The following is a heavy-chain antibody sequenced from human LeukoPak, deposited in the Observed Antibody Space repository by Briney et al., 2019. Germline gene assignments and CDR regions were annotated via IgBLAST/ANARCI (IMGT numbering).Heavy chain of an antibody. CDR2: IYYSGST. CDR1: GGSISSYY. D-gene: IGHD2-2*01. Sequence: PSETLSLTCTVSGGSISSYYWSWIRQPPGKGLEWIGYIYYSGSTNYNPSLKSRVTISVDTSKNQFSLKLSSVTAADTAVYYCARSTCSTSCYLRWFDPWGQGTLVTVSS. V-gene: IGHV4-59*01. J-gene: IGHJ5*02. CDR3: ARSTCSTSCYLRWFDP.